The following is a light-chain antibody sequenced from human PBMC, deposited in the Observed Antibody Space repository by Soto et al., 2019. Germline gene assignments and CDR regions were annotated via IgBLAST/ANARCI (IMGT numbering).Light chain of an antibody. J-gene: IGKJ1*01. V-gene: IGKV2-30*01. CDR2: QVS. CDR3: MQGTHWPCT. CDR1: QSLEYSDGNTF. Sequence: DVVLTQSPLSLPVTLGQPASMSCRSSQSLEYSDGNTFLNWFHQRPGQSPRRLIYQVSNRDSGVPDRFTGSGSGTDFTLRISRVEAEDVGLYCCMQGTHWPCTFGQGTKVEI.